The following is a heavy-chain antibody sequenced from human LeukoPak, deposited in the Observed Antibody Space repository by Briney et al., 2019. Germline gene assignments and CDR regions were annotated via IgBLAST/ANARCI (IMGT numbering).Heavy chain of an antibody. CDR1: GGTFSSYA. V-gene: IGHV1-69*05. CDR2: IIPTFGTA. CDR3: ARDQYCSGGSCYLAYFDY. J-gene: IGHJ4*02. Sequence: SVKVSCKASGGTFSSYAISWVRQAPGQGLEWMGRIIPTFGTANYAQKFQGRVTITTDESTSTAYMELSSLRSEDTAVYYCARDQYCSGGSCYLAYFDYWGQGTLVTVSS. D-gene: IGHD2-15*01.